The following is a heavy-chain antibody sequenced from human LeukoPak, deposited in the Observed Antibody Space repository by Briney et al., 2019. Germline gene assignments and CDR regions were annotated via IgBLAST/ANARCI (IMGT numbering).Heavy chain of an antibody. CDR2: ISYNEGS. J-gene: IGHJ5*02. D-gene: IGHD3-10*01. Sequence: SETLSLTCTVSGGSLTNYFWGWIRLTPGKGLEWIGSISYNEGSNYNRFLKNRVTISVDISENQFSLKLSSVTAADTAVYFCARGGSGTYYNWAGWFDPWGQGTLVTVSS. V-gene: IGHV4-59*01. CDR3: ARGGSGTYYNWAGWFDP. CDR1: GGSLTNYF.